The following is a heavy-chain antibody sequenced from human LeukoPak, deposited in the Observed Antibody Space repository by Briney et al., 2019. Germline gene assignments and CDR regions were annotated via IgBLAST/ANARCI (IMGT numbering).Heavy chain of an antibody. D-gene: IGHD1-7*01. CDR2: ISSDGSYK. J-gene: IGHJ2*01. V-gene: IGHV3-30*04. CDR1: GFTFSSHA. CDR3: ARDPGTTSRYFDL. Sequence: PGGSLRLSCAASGFTFSSHALHWVRQAPGKGLEWVAVISSDGSYKYYADSVKGRFTISRDNAKNSLYLQMNSLRAEDTALYYCARDPGTTSRYFDLWGRGTLVTVSS.